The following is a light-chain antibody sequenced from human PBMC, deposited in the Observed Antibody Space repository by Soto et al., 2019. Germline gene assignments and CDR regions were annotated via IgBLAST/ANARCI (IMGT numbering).Light chain of an antibody. J-gene: IGLJ3*02. CDR3: SSFASSNTWV. Sequence: QSVLTQPPSASGSPGQSVTISCTGTSSGVGAYNYVSWYQQHAGKAPKLVSYEVTKRPSGVPDRFSGSKSANTASLTVSGLQAEDEADYYCSSFASSNTWVFGGGTKLTVL. CDR2: EVT. V-gene: IGLV2-8*01. CDR1: SSGVGAYNY.